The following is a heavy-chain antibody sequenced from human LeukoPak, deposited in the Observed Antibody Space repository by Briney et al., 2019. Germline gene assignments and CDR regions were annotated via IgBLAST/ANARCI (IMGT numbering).Heavy chain of an antibody. D-gene: IGHD6-13*01. J-gene: IGHJ6*02. CDR1: GFTVSSNY. Sequence: GGSLRLSCAASGFTVSSNYMSWVRQAPGKGLEWVSVIYSGGSTYYADSVKGRFTISRDNSKNTLYLQMNSLRAEDTAVYYWARDRSYSRYYYYYGMDVWGQGTTVTVSS. V-gene: IGHV3-66*01. CDR2: IYSGGST. CDR3: ARDRSYSRYYYYYGMDV.